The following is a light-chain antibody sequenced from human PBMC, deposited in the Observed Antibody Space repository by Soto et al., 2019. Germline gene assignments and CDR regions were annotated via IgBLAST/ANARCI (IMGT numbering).Light chain of an antibody. V-gene: IGLV1-44*01. CDR2: SHS. CDR3: AAWDDSLNGYV. J-gene: IGLJ1*01. Sequence: HSVLTQPPSASGTPGQRVAFSCSGSSSNIGANTVNWYQQLPGAAPKLLIYSHSQRPSGVPDRFSGSKSGTSASLAISGLQSDDEADYYCAAWDDSLNGYVFGTGTKVTV. CDR1: SSNIGANT.